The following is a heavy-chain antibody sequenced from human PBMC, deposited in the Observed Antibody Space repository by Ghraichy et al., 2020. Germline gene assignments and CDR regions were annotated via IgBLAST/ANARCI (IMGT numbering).Heavy chain of an antibody. D-gene: IGHD3-10*01. V-gene: IGHV3-23*01. Sequence: GGSLRLSCAASGFTFSSYAMSWVRQAPGKGLEWVSAISGSGGSTYYADSVKGRFTISRDNSKNTLYLQMNSLRAEDTAVYYCAKPYYGSGSLNYGMDVWGQGTTVTVSS. CDR1: GFTFSSYA. CDR2: ISGSGGST. CDR3: AKPYYGSGSLNYGMDV. J-gene: IGHJ6*02.